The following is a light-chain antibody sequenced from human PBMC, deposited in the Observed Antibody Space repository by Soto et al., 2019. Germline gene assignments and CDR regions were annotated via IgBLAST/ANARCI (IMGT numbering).Light chain of an antibody. CDR1: XSISTE. CDR3: QQYNRWHPLT. J-gene: IGKJ4*01. V-gene: IGKV3-15*01. CDR2: GAS. Sequence: EIVMTQSPASLSVSPVERVTMSCXASXSISTELAWYQXKPXQTPRLXXXGASTRATGIPARFSGSGSGTEFTLTISYLQYEDFAVYYCQQYNRWHPLTFGGGTKVDIK.